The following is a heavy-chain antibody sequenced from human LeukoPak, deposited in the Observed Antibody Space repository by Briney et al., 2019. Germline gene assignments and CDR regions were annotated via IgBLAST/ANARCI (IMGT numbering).Heavy chain of an antibody. D-gene: IGHD2-21*01. Sequence: AGGSLRLSCAASGFTFSSYAMSWVRQAPGKGLEWVSAISGSVGSTDYADSVKGRFTISRDNSKNTLYLQMNSLRAEDTAVYYCARAYCGGDCYISGSLFHYFDYWGQGTLVTVSS. J-gene: IGHJ4*02. CDR2: ISGSVGST. V-gene: IGHV3-23*01. CDR1: GFTFSSYA. CDR3: ARAYCGGDCYISGSLFHYFDY.